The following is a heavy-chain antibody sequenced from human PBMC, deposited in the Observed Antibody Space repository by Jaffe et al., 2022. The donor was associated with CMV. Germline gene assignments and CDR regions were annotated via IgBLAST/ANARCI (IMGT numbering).Heavy chain of an antibody. CDR3: ARQDASIFVSPDY. CDR2: IDPSGSDA. J-gene: IGHJ4*02. Sequence: EVQLVQSGAEVKAPGESLRISCQVFGDTFVNYWITWVRQMPGKGLEWMGTIDPSGSDAKYGPSFQGHVTISADRSVNTAYLQWNSLKASDTAIYYCARQDASIFVSPDYWSQGALVTVSS. CDR1: GDTFVNYW. D-gene: IGHD3-3*02. V-gene: IGHV5-10-1*03.